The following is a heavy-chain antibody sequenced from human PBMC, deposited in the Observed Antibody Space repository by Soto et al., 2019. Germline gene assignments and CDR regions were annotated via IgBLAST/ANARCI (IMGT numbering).Heavy chain of an antibody. D-gene: IGHD4-17*01. CDR2: ISWDGGNT. V-gene: IGHV3-43*01. CDR1: GFTFSSYG. J-gene: IGHJ4*02. CDR3: AKDTSWTIDY. Sequence: GGSLRLSCAASGFTFSSYGMHWVRQAPGKGLEWVSMISWDGGNTYYADSVKGRFTISRDNSKNSLYLQMNSLRTEDTALYYCAKDTSWTIDYWGQGTLVTVSS.